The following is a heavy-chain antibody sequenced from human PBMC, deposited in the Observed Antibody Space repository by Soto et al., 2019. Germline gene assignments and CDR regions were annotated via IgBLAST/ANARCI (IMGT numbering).Heavy chain of an antibody. D-gene: IGHD3-22*01. V-gene: IGHV3-48*02. CDR1: GFTFSSYS. CDR2: ISSSSSAI. Sequence: GGSLRLSCAASGFTFSSYSMNWVRQAPGKGLEWVSYISSSSSAIYYADSVKGRFTISRDNAKNSLYLRMNSLRDEDTAVYYCARGNYDSSGYPKYFDYWGQGTLVTVSS. CDR3: ARGNYDSSGYPKYFDY. J-gene: IGHJ4*02.